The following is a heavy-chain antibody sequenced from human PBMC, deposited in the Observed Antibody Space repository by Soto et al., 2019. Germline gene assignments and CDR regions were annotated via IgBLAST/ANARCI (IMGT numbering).Heavy chain of an antibody. CDR2: FDPEDGET. J-gene: IGHJ6*02. V-gene: IGHV1-24*01. CDR1: GYTLTELS. D-gene: IGHD6-19*01. Sequence: ASVKVSCKVSGYTLTELSMHWVRQAPGKGLEWMGGFDPEDGETIYAQKFQGRVTMTEDTSTDTAYMELSSLRSEDTAVYYCATVSGYSSGSILDVWGQGTTVTVSS. CDR3: ATVSGYSSGSILDV.